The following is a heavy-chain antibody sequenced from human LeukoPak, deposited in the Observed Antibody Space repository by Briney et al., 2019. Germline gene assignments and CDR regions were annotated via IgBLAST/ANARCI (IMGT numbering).Heavy chain of an antibody. V-gene: IGHV4-59*01. CDR2: MSPSGST. CDR3: AKDRSINAFDI. Sequence: SETLSLTCTVSGGSIGADHWSWIRQPPGKGLEWIGYMSPSGSTNYNPSLKNRGTISRDTSKNQFFLKLSAVTAADTAVYYCAKDRSINAFDIWGQGTVVTVSA. D-gene: IGHD2-21*01. CDR1: GGSIGADH. J-gene: IGHJ3*02.